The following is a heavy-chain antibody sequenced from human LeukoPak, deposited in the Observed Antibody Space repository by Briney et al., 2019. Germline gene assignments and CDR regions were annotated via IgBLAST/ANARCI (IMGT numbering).Heavy chain of an antibody. Sequence: GGSLRLSCAASGFTFSSYSMSWVRQAPGKGLEWVSAISGSGGSTYYADSVKGRFTISRDNSKNTLYLQMNSLRAEDTAVYYCAKDDLVYYYYGMDVWGQGTTVTVSS. V-gene: IGHV3-23*01. CDR3: AKDDLVYYYYGMDV. J-gene: IGHJ6*02. CDR2: ISGSGGST. CDR1: GFTFSSYS.